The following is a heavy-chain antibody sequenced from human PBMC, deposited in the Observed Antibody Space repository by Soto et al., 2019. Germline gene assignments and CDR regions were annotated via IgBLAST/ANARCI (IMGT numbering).Heavy chain of an antibody. J-gene: IGHJ5*02. CDR2: IYYSGST. Sequence: QLQLQESGPGLVKPSETLSLTCTVSGGSISSSSYYWGWIRQPPGKGLEWIGSIYYSGSTYYNPSLNRRAIXAXHXXNTKFSPKLTSVTAAGSALYYWASPKIAFATWVDPGGAGTPVTVS. V-gene: IGHV4-39*01. D-gene: IGHD3-22*01. CDR3: ASPKIAFATWVDP. CDR1: GGSISSSSYY.